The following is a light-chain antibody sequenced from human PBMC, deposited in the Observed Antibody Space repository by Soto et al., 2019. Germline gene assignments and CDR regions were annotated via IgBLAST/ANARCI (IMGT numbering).Light chain of an antibody. J-gene: IGLJ2*01. V-gene: IGLV3-10*01. CDR2: EDD. CDR3: YSTDGSGKGV. CDR1: TLPKKY. Sequence: SYELTQPPSVSVSPGQTARITCSGDTLPKKYAYWYQQKSGQAPVLVIYEDDKRPSGIPERFSGSSSGTMATLTISGAQVEDEADYYCYSTDGSGKGVFGGGTKVTVL.